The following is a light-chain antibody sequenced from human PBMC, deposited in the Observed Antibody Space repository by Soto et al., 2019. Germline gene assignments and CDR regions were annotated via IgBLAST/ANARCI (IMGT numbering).Light chain of an antibody. CDR1: QRVLFSSNNKNY. CDR2: WAS. Sequence: DIVMTQSPDSLAVSLGERATINCKSSQRVLFSSNNKNYLSWYQQKPGQPPKLLIYWASTRASGVPDRFSGSGYGTDFTLTISSLQAEDVAVYYCQQYRTTPFTFGQGTRLEIK. V-gene: IGKV4-1*01. CDR3: QQYRTTPFT. J-gene: IGKJ2*01.